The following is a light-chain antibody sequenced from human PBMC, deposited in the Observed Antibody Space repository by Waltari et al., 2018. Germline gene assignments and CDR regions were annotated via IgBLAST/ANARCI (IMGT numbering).Light chain of an antibody. CDR2: TAS. V-gene: IGKV1-12*01. Sequence: DIQMTQSPSFVSASVGDRVTITCRASQGISSRLAWYQQKPGNAPKHLIYTASTLQSGVPARFSGSGSGTEFTLIITTLQPEDFATYFCLQAYSFPRTFGQGTKLEIK. CDR1: QGISSR. CDR3: LQAYSFPRT. J-gene: IGKJ2*01.